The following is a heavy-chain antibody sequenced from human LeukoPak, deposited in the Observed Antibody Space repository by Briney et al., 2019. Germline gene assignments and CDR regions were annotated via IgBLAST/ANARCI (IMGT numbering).Heavy chain of an antibody. CDR2: IIPIFGTA. CDR1: GGTFSSYA. V-gene: IGHV1-69*01. CDR3: ARDGVSGVVVPAATHRLGYYFDY. D-gene: IGHD2-2*01. Sequence: SVKVSCKASGGTFSSYAISWVRQAPGQGLEWMGGIIPIFGTANYAQKFQGRVTITADESTSTAYMELSSLRSEDTAVYYCARDGVSGVVVPAATHRLGYYFDYWGQGTLVTVSS. J-gene: IGHJ4*02.